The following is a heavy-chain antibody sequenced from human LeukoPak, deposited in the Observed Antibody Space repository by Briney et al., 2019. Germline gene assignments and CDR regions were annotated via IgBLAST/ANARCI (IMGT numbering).Heavy chain of an antibody. V-gene: IGHV3-48*04. CDR3: ARGADDYWTGPPF. CDR2: ISSSSSSI. CDR1: GFTFSRYS. Sequence: GGSLRLSCAASGFTFSRYSMNWVRQAPGKGLELVSYISSSSSSIYYADSVKGRFTISRDNAKNSLYLQMNSLRAEDTAVYYCARGADDYWTGPPFWGQGTMVTVSS. J-gene: IGHJ3*01. D-gene: IGHD3/OR15-3a*01.